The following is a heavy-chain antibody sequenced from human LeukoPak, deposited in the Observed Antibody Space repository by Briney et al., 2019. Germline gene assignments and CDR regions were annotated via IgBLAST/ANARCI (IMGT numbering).Heavy chain of an antibody. Sequence: PGGSLRLSCAASGFTFSTYWMSWVRQAPGKGLEWVANIKQDGSEKYYVDSVKGRFTISRDNAKNSLYLQMNSLRAEDTAVYYCARDLGSERLWFGEFDPWGQGTLVTVSS. CDR2: IKQDGSEK. J-gene: IGHJ5*02. CDR1: GFTFSTYW. CDR3: ARDLGSERLWFGEFDP. V-gene: IGHV3-7*03. D-gene: IGHD3-10*01.